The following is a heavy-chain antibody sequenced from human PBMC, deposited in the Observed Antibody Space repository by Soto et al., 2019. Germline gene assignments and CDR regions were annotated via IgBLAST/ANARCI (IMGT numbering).Heavy chain of an antibody. CDR2: INPNSGGT. V-gene: IGHV1-2*02. CDR3: ARDSEGGATIQPLGY. J-gene: IGHJ4*02. Sequence: ASVKVSCKASGYTFTGYYMHWVRQAPGQGLEWMGWINPNSGGTNYAQKFQGRVTMTRDTSISTAYMELSRLRSDDTAVYYCARDSEGGATIQPLGYWGQGTLVTVSS. D-gene: IGHD1-26*01. CDR1: GYTFTGYY.